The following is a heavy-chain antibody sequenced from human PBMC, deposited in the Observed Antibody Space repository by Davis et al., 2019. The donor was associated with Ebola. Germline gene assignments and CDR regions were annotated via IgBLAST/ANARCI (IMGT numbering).Heavy chain of an antibody. CDR2: ISYDGSNK. Sequence: GESLKISCAASGFTFSSYAMHWVRQAPGKGLEWVAVISYDGSNKYYADSVKGRFTISRDNAKNSLFLEMKRLRAEDTAVYYCARDRYDFWSGIYYYYYGMDVWGQGTTVTVSS. CDR3: ARDRYDFWSGIYYYYYGMDV. J-gene: IGHJ6*02. CDR1: GFTFSSYA. D-gene: IGHD3-3*01. V-gene: IGHV3-30-3*01.